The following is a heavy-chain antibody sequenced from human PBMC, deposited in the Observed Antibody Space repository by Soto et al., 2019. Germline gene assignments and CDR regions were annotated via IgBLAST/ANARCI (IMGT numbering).Heavy chain of an antibody. Sequence: SETLSLTCTVSGGSISSYYWSWIRQPPGKGLEWIGYIYYSGSTNYNPSLKSRVTISVDTSKNQFSLKLSSVTAADTAVYYCARATYYDILTGYYYGMEVWGQGTTVTVS. D-gene: IGHD3-9*01. CDR3: ARATYYDILTGYYYGMEV. V-gene: IGHV4-59*01. CDR2: IYYSGST. CDR1: GGSISSYY. J-gene: IGHJ6*02.